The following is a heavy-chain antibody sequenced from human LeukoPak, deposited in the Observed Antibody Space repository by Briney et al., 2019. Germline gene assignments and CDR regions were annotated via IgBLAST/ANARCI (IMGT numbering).Heavy chain of an antibody. J-gene: IGHJ5*02. Sequence: GGSLRLSCEASGFTFRDYYVTWIRQVPGQGLEWIGYINRSGSTTYYADSVKGRFTISRDNAKNSLYLQMDSLRAEDTAVYYCARRTLAYYDFWSGYLAGGEFDPWGQGTLVTVSS. V-gene: IGHV3-11*01. CDR3: ARRTLAYYDFWSGYLAGGEFDP. CDR1: GFTFRDYY. CDR2: INRSGSTT. D-gene: IGHD3-3*01.